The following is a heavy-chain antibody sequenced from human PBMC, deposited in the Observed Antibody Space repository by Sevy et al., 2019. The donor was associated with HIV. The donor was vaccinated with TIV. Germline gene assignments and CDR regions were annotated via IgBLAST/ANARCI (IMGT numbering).Heavy chain of an antibody. CDR2: IKQDGSEK. V-gene: IGHV3-7*01. J-gene: IGHJ6*02. Sequence: GGSLRLSCAASGFTFNSYWMSWVRQARGKGLEWVANIKQDGSEKYYVDSVKGRFTISRDNSQNSLFLQMNTLRAEDTAVYYCAREGSPYDTYYYYYGMDVWGQGTTVTVSS. CDR3: AREGSPYDTYYYYYGMDV. CDR1: GFTFNSYW. D-gene: IGHD5-12*01.